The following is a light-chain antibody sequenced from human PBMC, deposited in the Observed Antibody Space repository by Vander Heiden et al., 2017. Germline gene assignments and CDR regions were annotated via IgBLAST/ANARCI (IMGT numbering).Light chain of an antibody. J-gene: IGLJ2*01. V-gene: IGLV3-1*01. CDR2: KDS. Sequence: SYALTQPPSVSVSPGQTASITCSGDNLGDKYACWYQQKPGQSPVLFIYKDSKRPAGIPERFSGSDSGTTATLTISGTQAMDEAYYYCQAWNSSTVVFGGGTKLTVL. CDR1: NLGDKY. CDR3: QAWNSSTVV.